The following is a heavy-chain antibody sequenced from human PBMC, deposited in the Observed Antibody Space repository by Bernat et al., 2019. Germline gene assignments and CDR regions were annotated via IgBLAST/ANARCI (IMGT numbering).Heavy chain of an antibody. CDR3: ARGRPLGGAFDI. D-gene: IGHD3-16*01. J-gene: IGHJ3*02. CDR2: IYYSGST. Sequence: QVQLQESGPGLVKPSQTLSLTCTVSGGSISSGDYYWSWIRQPPGKGLEWIGYIYYSGSTYSNPSIKSRVTISVDTSKNQFSLKLSSVTAADTAVYYCARGRPLGGAFDIWGQGTMVTVSS. V-gene: IGHV4-30-4*01. CDR1: GGSISSGDYY.